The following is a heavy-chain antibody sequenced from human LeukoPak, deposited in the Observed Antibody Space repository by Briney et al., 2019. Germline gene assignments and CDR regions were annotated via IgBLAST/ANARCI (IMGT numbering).Heavy chain of an antibody. V-gene: IGHV3-7*03. J-gene: IGHJ6*04. Sequence: GGSLRLSCAASGFTFSTYWMSWVRQAPGKGLEWVANIKQDGGEKYYVDSVMGRFTISRDNAKNSLYLQMNSLRAEDTAVYYCAELGITMIGGVWGKGTTVTISS. CDR1: GFTFSTYW. CDR2: IKQDGGEK. CDR3: AELGITMIGGV. D-gene: IGHD3-10*02.